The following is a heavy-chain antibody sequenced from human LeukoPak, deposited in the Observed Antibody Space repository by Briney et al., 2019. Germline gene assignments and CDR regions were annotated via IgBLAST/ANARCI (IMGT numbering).Heavy chain of an antibody. CDR1: GFTFSSHS. CDR3: ARGAISGYHYNFDY. D-gene: IGHD5-12*01. Sequence: GGSLRLSCAASGFTFSSHSMDWVRQAPGKGLEWVSSISSSSSYIYYTDSVKGRFTISRDNAKNSLYLQLNSLRAEDTAVYYCARGAISGYHYNFDYWGQGTLVTVSS. V-gene: IGHV3-21*01. J-gene: IGHJ4*02. CDR2: ISSSSSYI.